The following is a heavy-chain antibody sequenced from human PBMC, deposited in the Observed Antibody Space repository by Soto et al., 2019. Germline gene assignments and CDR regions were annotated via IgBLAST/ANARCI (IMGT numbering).Heavy chain of an antibody. CDR2: IIPIFGTA. CDR1: GGTFSSYA. D-gene: IGHD3-16*01. CDR3: AGYVWGSYNWFGP. V-gene: IGHV1-69*06. J-gene: IGHJ5*02. Sequence: SVKVSCKASGGTFSSYAISWVRQAPGQGLEWMGGIIPIFGTANYAQKFQGRVTITADKSTSTAYMELSSLRSEDTDVYYCAGYVWGSYNWFGPWGQGTLVTVSS.